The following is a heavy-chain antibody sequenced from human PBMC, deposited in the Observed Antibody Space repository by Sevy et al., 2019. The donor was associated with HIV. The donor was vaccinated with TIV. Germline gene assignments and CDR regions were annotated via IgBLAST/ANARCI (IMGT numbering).Heavy chain of an antibody. Sequence: GGSLRLSCTASEFTFSSHAVAWVRQAPGKGLEWVSAISGSGENTHYADSVKGRFTISRDNFKNTLYLQMNSLRAEDMALYYCARDGRGISAFDIWGQGTMVTVSS. CDR1: EFTFSSHA. D-gene: IGHD3-3*02. CDR2: ISGSGENT. V-gene: IGHV3-23*01. CDR3: ARDGRGISAFDI. J-gene: IGHJ3*02.